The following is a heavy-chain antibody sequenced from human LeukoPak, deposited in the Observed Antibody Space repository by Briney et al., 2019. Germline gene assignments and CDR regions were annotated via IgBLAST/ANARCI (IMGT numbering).Heavy chain of an antibody. CDR3: ARGSGYYYKYGMDV. V-gene: IGHV3-30-3*01. J-gene: IGHJ6*02. CDR2: ISYDGSNK. CDR1: GFTFSSYA. Sequence: PGGSLRLSCAASGFTFSSYAMHWVRQAPGKGLEWVAVISYDGSNKYYADSVKGRFTISRDNSKNTLYLQMNSLRAEDTAVYYCARGSGYYYKYGMDVWGQGTTVTVSS. D-gene: IGHD2-15*01.